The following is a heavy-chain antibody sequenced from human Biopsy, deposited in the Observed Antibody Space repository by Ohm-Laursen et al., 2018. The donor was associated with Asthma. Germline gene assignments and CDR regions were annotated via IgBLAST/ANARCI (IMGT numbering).Heavy chain of an antibody. CDR1: GYTFTSYY. Sequence: GASVKVSCKTSGYTFTSYYIHWVRQAPGQGLEWVGIINPPTGDTSYAQKFLGRITVTRNTSTSTVYMELSSLRSEDTAVYYCARTYYDFLTGQVNDAFAIWGQGTMVTVSS. D-gene: IGHD3-9*01. J-gene: IGHJ3*02. V-gene: IGHV1-46*01. CDR2: INPPTGDT. CDR3: ARTYYDFLTGQVNDAFAI.